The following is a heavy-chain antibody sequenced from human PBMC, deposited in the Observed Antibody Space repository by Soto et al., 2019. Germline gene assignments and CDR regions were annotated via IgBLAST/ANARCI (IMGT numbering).Heavy chain of an antibody. J-gene: IGHJ6*02. CDR1: GDSVSSNSDA. CDR2: TYYRSKWYN. CDR3: ARDHSSWFTERGYYYYGMDV. Sequence: SQTLSLTCAISGDSVSSNSDAWNWIRQSPSRGLEWLGRTYYRSKWYNDYAVSVKSRITINPDTSKNQFSLQLNSVTPEDTAVYYCARDHSSWFTERGYYYYGMDVWGQGTTVTVSS. V-gene: IGHV6-1*01. D-gene: IGHD6-13*01.